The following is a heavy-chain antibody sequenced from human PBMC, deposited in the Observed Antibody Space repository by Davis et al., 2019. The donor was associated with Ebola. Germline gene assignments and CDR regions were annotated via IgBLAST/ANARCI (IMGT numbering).Heavy chain of an antibody. CDR2: MNPNSGNT. Sequence: ASVKVSCKASGYTFTSYDINWVRQATGQGLEWMGWMNPNSGNTGYAQKFQGRVTMTKNTSISTAYMELSSLRSEDTAVYYCARHFASGSYYSDYYYGVEVWGQGTTVTVSS. D-gene: IGHD3-10*01. CDR1: GYTFTSYD. J-gene: IGHJ6*02. V-gene: IGHV1-8*01. CDR3: ARHFASGSYYSDYYYGVEV.